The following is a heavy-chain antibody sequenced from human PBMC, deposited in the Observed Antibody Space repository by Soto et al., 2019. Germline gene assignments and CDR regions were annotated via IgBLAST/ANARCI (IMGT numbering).Heavy chain of an antibody. CDR1: GFTFISYA. Sequence: GGSLRLSCAASGFTFISYAMSWVRQAPGKGLEWVSAISGSGGSTYYADSVRGRVTISGDNSKNTLYRQMNRLRAEDTAVYYCAKTPRGGNWFDPWGQGTLVTVSS. CDR2: ISGSGGST. V-gene: IGHV3-23*01. J-gene: IGHJ5*02. D-gene: IGHD3-16*01. CDR3: AKTPRGGNWFDP.